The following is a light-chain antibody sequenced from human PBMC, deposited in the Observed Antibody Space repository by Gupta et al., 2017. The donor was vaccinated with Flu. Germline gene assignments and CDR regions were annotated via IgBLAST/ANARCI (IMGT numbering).Light chain of an antibody. CDR1: NIGSES. J-gene: IGLJ3*02. CDR3: QVWDSSSDRPV. Sequence: SYVLTQPPSVSVAPGQTATITCGGNNIGSESVHWYQQKSGQAPVLVVYDDSDRPSGIPERFSCSNSGNTATLTINRVEAGDESEHFCQVWDSSSDRPVFGGGTKLTVL. CDR2: DDS. V-gene: IGLV3-21*02.